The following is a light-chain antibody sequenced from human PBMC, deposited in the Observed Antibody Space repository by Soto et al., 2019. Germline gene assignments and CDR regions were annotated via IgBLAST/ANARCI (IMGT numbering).Light chain of an antibody. CDR2: NVN. J-gene: IGLJ1*01. CDR3: SSFTSSTTDV. Sequence: QAVVTQSASVSGSPGQSITISCTGTSSDVGNYNYVSWYQQHPGEVPKLIIFNVNNRPSGVSNRFSGSKSGNTASLTISGLQAEDEADYYCSSFTSSTTDVFGTGTKLTVL. V-gene: IGLV2-14*01. CDR1: SSDVGNYNY.